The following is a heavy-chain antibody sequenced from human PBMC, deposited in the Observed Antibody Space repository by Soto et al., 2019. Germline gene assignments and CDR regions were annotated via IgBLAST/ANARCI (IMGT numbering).Heavy chain of an antibody. CDR1: GFTFSSYA. CDR2: ISGSGGST. D-gene: IGHD6-6*01. Sequence: GGSLRLSCAASGFTFSSYAMSWVRQAPGKGLEWVSAISGSGGSTYYADSVKGRFTISRDNSKNTLYLQMNSLRAEDTAVYYCTSEVAARGEAYYFDYWGQGTLVTVSS. CDR3: TSEVAARGEAYYFDY. V-gene: IGHV3-23*01. J-gene: IGHJ4*02.